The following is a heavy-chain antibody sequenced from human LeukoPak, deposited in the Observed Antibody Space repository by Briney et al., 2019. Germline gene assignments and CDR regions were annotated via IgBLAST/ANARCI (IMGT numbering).Heavy chain of an antibody. J-gene: IGHJ4*02. D-gene: IGHD3-10*01. CDR2: MNPNSGNT. CDR1: GYTFASYD. V-gene: IGHV1-8*01. Sequence: ASVKVSCKASGYTFASYDINWVRQATGQGLEWMGWMNPNSGNTGYAQKFQGRVTMTRNTSISTAYMELSSLRSEDTAVYYCARGNLLLWFGELLLKPFDYWGQGTLVTVSS. CDR3: ARGNLLLWFGELLLKPFDY.